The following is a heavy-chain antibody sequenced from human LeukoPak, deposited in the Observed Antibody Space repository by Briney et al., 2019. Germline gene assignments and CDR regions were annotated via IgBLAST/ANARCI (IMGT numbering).Heavy chain of an antibody. V-gene: IGHV3-21*01. D-gene: IGHD1-26*01. J-gene: IGHJ6*02. CDR1: GYTFSSYS. Sequence: PGGSLRLSCAASGYTFSSYSMNWVRQAPGKGLEWVSSISSSSSYIYYTDSVKGRVTISRDTATNTLYLHMNSLRAEDTAVYYCARSSAWELLQPSDYYGMDVWGQGTTVTVPS. CDR2: ISSSSSYI. CDR3: ARSSAWELLQPSDYYGMDV.